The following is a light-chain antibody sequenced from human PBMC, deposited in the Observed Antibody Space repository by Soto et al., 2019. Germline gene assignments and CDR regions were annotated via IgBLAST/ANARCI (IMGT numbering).Light chain of an antibody. CDR2: GAS. CDR3: QQYRASPFT. Sequence: VVLTQSPATLSLSPGEPATLSCRASRAVYINALAWYQQKPGRTPTLLIYGASTRATGIPDRFRATGSGTEFSLTIRSVEPEDFAVYYCQQYRASPFTFGPGTRVEI. CDR1: RAVYINA. J-gene: IGKJ3*01. V-gene: IGKV3-20*01.